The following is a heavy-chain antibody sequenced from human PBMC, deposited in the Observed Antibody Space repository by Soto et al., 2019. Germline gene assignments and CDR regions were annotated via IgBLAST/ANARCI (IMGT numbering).Heavy chain of an antibody. V-gene: IGHV4-34*01. J-gene: IGHJ5*02. D-gene: IGHD6-6*01. CDR2: INHSGST. CDR3: ARGGIAARPSYWFDP. CDR1: GGSFSGYY. Sequence: QVQLQQWGAGLLKPSETLSLTCAVYGGSFSGYYWSWIRQPPGKGLEWIGEINHSGSTNYNPSLKSRVTISVDTSKHQFSLKLSSVTAADTAVYYCARGGIAARPSYWFDPWGQGTLVTVSS.